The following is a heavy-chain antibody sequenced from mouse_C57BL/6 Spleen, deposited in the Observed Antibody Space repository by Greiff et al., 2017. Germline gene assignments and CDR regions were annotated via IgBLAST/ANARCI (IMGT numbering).Heavy chain of an antibody. V-gene: IGHV1-81*01. D-gene: IGHD3-2*02. CDR3: ARRQLSPAWFAY. Sequence: VKLMESGAELARPGASVKLSCKASGYTFTSYGISWVKQRTGQGLEWIGEIYPRSGNTYYNEKFKGKATLTADKSSSTAYMELRSLTSEDSAVYFCARRQLSPAWFAYWGQGTLVTVSA. CDR1: GYTFTSYG. CDR2: IYPRSGNT. J-gene: IGHJ3*01.